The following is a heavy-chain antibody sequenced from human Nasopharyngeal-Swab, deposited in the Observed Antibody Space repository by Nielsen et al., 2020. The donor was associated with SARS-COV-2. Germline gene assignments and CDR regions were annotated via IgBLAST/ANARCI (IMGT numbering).Heavy chain of an antibody. CDR1: GFTFGSYS. D-gene: IGHD3-22*01. V-gene: IGHV3-21*01. J-gene: IGHJ2*01. CDR2: ISSSSSYI. CDR3: ARPPLYYYDSSGPWYFDL. Sequence: GESLKISCAASGFTFGSYSMNWVRQAPGKGLEWVSSISSSSSYIYYADSVKGRFTISRDNAKNSLYLQMNSLRAEDTAVYYCARPPLYYYDSSGPWYFDLWGRGTLVTVSS.